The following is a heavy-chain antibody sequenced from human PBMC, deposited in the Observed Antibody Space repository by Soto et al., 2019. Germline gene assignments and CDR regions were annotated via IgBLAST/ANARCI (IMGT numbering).Heavy chain of an antibody. CDR1: GFTFSSYA. CDR2: IGGSGGRT. V-gene: IGHV3-23*01. Sequence: EVRLLESGGGLVQPGGSLRLSCAASGFTFSSYAMSWVRQTPGKGLEWVSGIGGSGGRTYYADSVMGRFTISRDNSKKKLSLQLKTLRAVDTAVYYCVKNLEDFAYTTYLEYWGQGTLVTVSS. CDR3: VKNLEDFAYTTYLEY. D-gene: IGHD1-1*01. J-gene: IGHJ4*02.